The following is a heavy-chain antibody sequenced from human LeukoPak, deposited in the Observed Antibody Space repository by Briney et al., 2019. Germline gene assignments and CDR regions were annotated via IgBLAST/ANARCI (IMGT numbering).Heavy chain of an antibody. D-gene: IGHD3-3*01. J-gene: IGHJ6*03. Sequence: ASVKVSCKASGYTFTNYDINWVRQATGQGLEWMGWMNPNSGNTGYAQNFQGRVTITRNTSINTAYMELSSLRSEDTPVYYCARDFTIFGVVQYYYYMDVWGKGTTVTVSS. V-gene: IGHV1-8*01. CDR3: ARDFTIFGVVQYYYYMDV. CDR1: GYTFTNYD. CDR2: MNPNSGNT.